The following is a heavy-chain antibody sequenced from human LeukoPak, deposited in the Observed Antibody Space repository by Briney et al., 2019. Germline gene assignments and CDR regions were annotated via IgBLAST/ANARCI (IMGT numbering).Heavy chain of an antibody. CDR2: ISGSGGST. Sequence: PGGSLRLSCAASGFTFSSYAMSWVRQAPGKGLEWVPAISGSGGSTYYADSVKGRFTISRDNSKNTLYLQMNSLRAEDTAVYYCARSKAAAGTKTNYYYYYGMDVWGQGTTVTVSS. J-gene: IGHJ6*02. CDR1: GFTFSSYA. V-gene: IGHV3-23*01. D-gene: IGHD6-13*01. CDR3: ARSKAAAGTKTNYYYYYGMDV.